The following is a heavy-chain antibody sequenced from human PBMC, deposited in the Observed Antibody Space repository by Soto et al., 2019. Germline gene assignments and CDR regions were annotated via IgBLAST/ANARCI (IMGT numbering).Heavy chain of an antibody. V-gene: IGHV1-2*02. CDR2: INPNSGGK. Sequence: SRMASGYTFTGYQMHWVRQAPGQGLEWLGWINPNSGGKNYPQKFQGRVTMTRDTSITTADMELDRLTSDDTAGESCASGRDIVYTGKRGQGSMGTVFS. J-gene: IGHJ6*01. D-gene: IGHD2-15*01. CDR1: GYTFTGYQ. CDR3: ASGRDIVYTGK.